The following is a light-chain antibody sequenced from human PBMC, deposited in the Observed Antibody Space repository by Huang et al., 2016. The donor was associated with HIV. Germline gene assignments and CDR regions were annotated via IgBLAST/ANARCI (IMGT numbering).Light chain of an antibody. J-gene: IGKJ2*01. CDR2: GAS. Sequence: EVVMTQSPATLSVSPGERAALSCRASQSVSSNLAWYQQKPGQAPRLLIYGASTRATGIPARFSGSGSGTEFTLTISSLQSEDFAVYYCQQYNNWPPVTFGQGTKLEIK. CDR3: QQYNNWPPVT. V-gene: IGKV3D-15*01. CDR1: QSVSSN.